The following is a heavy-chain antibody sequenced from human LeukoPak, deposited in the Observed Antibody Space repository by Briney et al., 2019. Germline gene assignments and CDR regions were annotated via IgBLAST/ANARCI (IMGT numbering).Heavy chain of an antibody. D-gene: IGHD1-7*01. CDR3: ARGRDWNYAFDY. J-gene: IGHJ4*02. CDR2: ISTYNGNT. CDR1: GDTFTSYG. Sequence: ASVKVSCKASGDTFTSYGITWVRQAPGQGLEWMGWISTYNGNTNYAQKLQGRVTMSTDTSTSTAYMELRSLKSDDTAVYYCARGRDWNYAFDYWGQGTLVTVSS. V-gene: IGHV1-18*01.